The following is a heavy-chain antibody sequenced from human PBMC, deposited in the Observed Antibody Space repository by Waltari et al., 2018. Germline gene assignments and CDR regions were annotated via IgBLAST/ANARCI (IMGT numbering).Heavy chain of an antibody. CDR3: ARVGRRESDWYYAGFDS. J-gene: IGHJ4*02. V-gene: IGHV4-34*02. CDR2: TNHLGVT. Sequence: QVQLQQWGAGLLKPSETLSLTCALSGGSFSGYYWTWIRQIPEKGLEWLGETNHLGVTKDNPSLKRRVTISLDMSKNQLYLKMTSVTAADTAVYYCARVGRRESDWYYAGFDSWGLGTLVTVSS. D-gene: IGHD1-7*01. CDR1: GGSFSGYY.